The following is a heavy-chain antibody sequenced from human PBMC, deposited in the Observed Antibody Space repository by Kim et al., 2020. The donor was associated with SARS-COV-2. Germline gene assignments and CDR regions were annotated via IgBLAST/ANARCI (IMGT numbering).Heavy chain of an antibody. V-gene: IGHV3-23*01. CDR1: GFTFNDYA. CDR2: IRNSDGRT. D-gene: IGHD3-16*02. J-gene: IGHJ5*01. Sequence: GGSLRLSCVASGFTFNDYAMTWVRQTPGMRLEWVSCIRNSDGRTFYADSVKGRFTISRDNSKSTLYLQVNTLRAEDTAIYYCVKDYLRRGDSWGQGTLVTVSS. CDR3: VKDYLRRGDS.